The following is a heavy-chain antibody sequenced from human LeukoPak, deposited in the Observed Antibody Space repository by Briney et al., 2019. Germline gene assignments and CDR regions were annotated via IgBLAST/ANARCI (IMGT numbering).Heavy chain of an antibody. Sequence: PSETLSLTCAVSGGSISSYYWSWIRQPPGKGLEWIGYIYYSGSTNYNPSLKSRVTISVDTSKNQFSLKLSSVTAADTAVYYCARVPARIVGATRRAFDIWGQGTMVTVSS. D-gene: IGHD1-26*01. J-gene: IGHJ3*02. V-gene: IGHV4-59*01. CDR2: IYYSGST. CDR3: ARVPARIVGATRRAFDI. CDR1: GGSISSYY.